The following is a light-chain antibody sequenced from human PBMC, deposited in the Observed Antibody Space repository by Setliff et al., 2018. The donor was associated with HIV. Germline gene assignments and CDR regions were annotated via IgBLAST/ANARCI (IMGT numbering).Light chain of an antibody. CDR1: SSDVGNYNY. Sequence: SALTQPASVSGSPGQSITISCTGISSDVGNYNYVSWYQEHPGKAPKLMIYDVSERPSGVSNRFSGSKSGNTASLTISGLQAEDEADYHCSSYTGRSTFVFGTGTKVTVL. V-gene: IGLV2-14*01. CDR3: SSYTGRSTFV. J-gene: IGLJ1*01. CDR2: DVS.